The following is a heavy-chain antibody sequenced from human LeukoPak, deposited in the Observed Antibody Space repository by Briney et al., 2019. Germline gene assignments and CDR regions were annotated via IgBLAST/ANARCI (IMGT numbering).Heavy chain of an antibody. Sequence: GGSLRLSCAASGFTFSSYGMHWVRQAPGKGLEWVAVIWYDGSNKYYADSVKGRFTISRDNSKNTLYLQMNSLRAEDTAVYYCAKATSVLRYFDWLVDYWGQGTLVTVSS. D-gene: IGHD3-9*01. V-gene: IGHV3-33*06. CDR3: AKATSVLRYFDWLVDY. CDR1: GFTFSSYG. CDR2: IWYDGSNK. J-gene: IGHJ4*02.